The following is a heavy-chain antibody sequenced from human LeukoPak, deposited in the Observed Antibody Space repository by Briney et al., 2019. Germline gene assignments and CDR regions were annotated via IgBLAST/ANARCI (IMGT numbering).Heavy chain of an antibody. CDR1: GGPISSGGFY. V-gene: IGHV4-31*03. Sequence: SETLSLTCTVSGGPISSGGFYWTWIRQLPEKGLEWIGYIYYTGSTSYNPSLKSRVTISVYTFKSHVSLNMNSMTAADTAVDYCTTGSAAVGKFDSWRQGTLVAVPS. CDR2: IYYTGST. CDR3: TTGSAAVGKFDS. D-gene: IGHD6-13*01. J-gene: IGHJ4*02.